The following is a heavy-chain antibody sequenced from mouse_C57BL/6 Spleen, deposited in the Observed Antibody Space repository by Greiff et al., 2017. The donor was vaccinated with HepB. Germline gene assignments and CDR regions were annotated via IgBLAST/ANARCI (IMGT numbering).Heavy chain of an antibody. CDR1: GFNIKDYY. Sequence: EVKLMESGAELVKPGASVKLSCTASGFNIKDYYMHWVKQRTEQGLEWIGRIDPEDGETKYAPKFQGKATITADTSSNTAYLQLSSLTSEDTAVYYCASYYYGSAWFAYWGQGTLVTVSA. D-gene: IGHD1-1*01. CDR2: IDPEDGET. V-gene: IGHV14-2*01. CDR3: ASYYYGSAWFAY. J-gene: IGHJ3*01.